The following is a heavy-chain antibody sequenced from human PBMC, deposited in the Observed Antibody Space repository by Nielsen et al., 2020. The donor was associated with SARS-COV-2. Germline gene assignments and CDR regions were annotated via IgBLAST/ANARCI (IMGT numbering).Heavy chain of an antibody. CDR1: GGSISSNNW. CDR2: IYHRGST. J-gene: IGHJ4*02. V-gene: IGHV4-4*02. D-gene: IGHD6-13*01. Sequence: SETLSLTCAVSGGSISSNNWWSWVRQPPGKGLEWNGEIYHRGSTNYSPSLKTRVTISVDKSKNQFSLELRSVTAADTAVYYCARDCSCRLGSSPSYYFDYWGQGTLVSVSS. CDR3: ARDCSCRLGSSPSYYFDY.